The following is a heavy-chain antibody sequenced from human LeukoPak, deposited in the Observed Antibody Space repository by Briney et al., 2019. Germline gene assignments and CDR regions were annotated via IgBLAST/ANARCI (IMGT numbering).Heavy chain of an antibody. CDR3: ARMPPFDLWFGEVTPNLHHLQNVGYYMDV. CDR2: ISSRGSTI. V-gene: IGHV3-48*03. Sequence: GGSLRLSCAASGFSFSSYEMNWVRQAPGKGLEWVSYISSRGSTIYYADSVKGRFTISRDNAKNSLYLQMNSLRAEDTAVYYCARMPPFDLWFGEVTPNLHHLQNVGYYMDVWGKGTTVTISS. D-gene: IGHD3-10*01. CDR1: GFSFSSYE. J-gene: IGHJ6*03.